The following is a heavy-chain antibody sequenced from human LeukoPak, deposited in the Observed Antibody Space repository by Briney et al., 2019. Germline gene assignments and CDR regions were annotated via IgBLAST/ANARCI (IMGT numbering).Heavy chain of an antibody. D-gene: IGHD6-13*01. J-gene: IGHJ4*02. V-gene: IGHV1-2*02. Sequence: ASVTVSCKASGYTFTAYYLHWVRQAPGQGPEWMGWVDPKSGGTNFPQKFQGKFTMTRDTSINTAYMELTSLRSDDTAVYYCARGGSSWYTDTTFDYWGQGSLVTVSS. CDR3: ARGGSSWYTDTTFDY. CDR2: VDPKSGGT. CDR1: GYTFTAYY.